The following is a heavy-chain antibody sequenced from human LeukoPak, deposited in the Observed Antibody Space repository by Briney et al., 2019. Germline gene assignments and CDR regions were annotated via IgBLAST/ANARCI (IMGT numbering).Heavy chain of an antibody. Sequence: PGESLKISCKASGYSFSNYWIGWVRQLPGKGLEWMGIIYPGDSDTRYSPSFQGQVTISADKSISTAYLQWSSLKASDTAMYYCARVGCSSSSCDHVAFDIWGQGTMVTVSS. CDR3: ARVGCSSSSCDHVAFDI. CDR1: GYSFSNYW. D-gene: IGHD2-2*01. CDR2: IYPGDSDT. V-gene: IGHV5-51*03. J-gene: IGHJ3*02.